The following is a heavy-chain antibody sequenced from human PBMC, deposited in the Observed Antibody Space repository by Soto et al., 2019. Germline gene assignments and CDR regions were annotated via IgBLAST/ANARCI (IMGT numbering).Heavy chain of an antibody. V-gene: IGHV4-34*01. D-gene: IGHD4-17*01. J-gene: IGHJ5*02. CDR3: ARGRITTANWFDP. CDR2: INHSGST. CDR1: GGSFSGYY. Sequence: QVQLQQWGAGLLKPSETLSLTCAVYGGSFSGYYWSWIRQPPGKGLEWMGEINHSGSTNYNPSLKSRVTLSVDTSKNQFSLKLSSVTAADTAVYYCARGRITTANWFDPWGQGTLVTVSS.